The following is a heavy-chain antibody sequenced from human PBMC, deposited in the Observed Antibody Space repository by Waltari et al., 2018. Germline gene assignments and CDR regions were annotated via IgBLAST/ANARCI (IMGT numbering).Heavy chain of an antibody. CDR3: ARDYRPWGELLPGHFDY. V-gene: IGHV1-2*06. CDR2: IKSNRGGI. J-gene: IGHJ4*02. D-gene: IGHD1-26*01. CDR1: GYTFTGYN. Sequence: QVQLVQSGAEVKKPGASVKVSCKASGYTFTGYNMHWVRKAPGQGLEWMGRIKSNRGGINYDQNVQGRGTMTRDTSISIAYMELSRLRSEDTAVYYWARDYRPWGELLPGHFDYWGQGTLVTVSS.